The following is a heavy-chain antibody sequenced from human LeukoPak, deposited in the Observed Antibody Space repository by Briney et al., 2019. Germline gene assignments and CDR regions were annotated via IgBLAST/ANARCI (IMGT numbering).Heavy chain of an antibody. V-gene: IGHV3-64*01. J-gene: IGHJ6*03. D-gene: IGHD6-13*01. Sequence: AGGSLRLSCAASGFTFSSYAMHWVRPAPGKGVEYVSAISSNGGSTYYANSVKGRFTISRDNSKKTLYLQMGRLREEDRAVYYCARDHHGGGAAAGTPYYYYMDVWGKGTTVTVSS. CDR3: ARDHHGGGAAAGTPYYYYMDV. CDR2: ISSNGGST. CDR1: GFTFSSYA.